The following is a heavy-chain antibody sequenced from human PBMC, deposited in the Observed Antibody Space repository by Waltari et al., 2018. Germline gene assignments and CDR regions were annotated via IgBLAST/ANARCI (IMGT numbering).Heavy chain of an antibody. CDR1: GFTFSRYS. CDR3: ARADYGDYVG. V-gene: IGHV3-48*01. J-gene: IGHJ4*02. D-gene: IGHD4-17*01. Sequence: EVQLVESGGGLVQPGGSLRLSCAASGFTFSRYSMNGVRQAPGKGLEWVSYISSSSSTIYYADSVKGRFTISRDNAKNSLYLQMNSLRAEDTAVYYCARADYGDYVGWGQGTLVTVSS. CDR2: ISSSSSTI.